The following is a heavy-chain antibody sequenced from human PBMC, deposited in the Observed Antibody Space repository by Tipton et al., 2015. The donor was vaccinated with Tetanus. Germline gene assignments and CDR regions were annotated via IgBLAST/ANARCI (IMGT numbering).Heavy chain of an antibody. CDR1: RFTFSSYG. CDR3: ARVSDGGYSP. J-gene: IGHJ5*02. V-gene: IGHV3-7*03. D-gene: IGHD1-26*01. CDR2: IKHDGSTK. Sequence: SLRLSCAASRFTFSSYGMHWVRQAPGKGLEWVANIKHDGSTKSYVDSVKGRFTISRDNGNNSLCLQMNNLRAEDTAVYYCARVSDGGYSPWGQGTLVTVSS.